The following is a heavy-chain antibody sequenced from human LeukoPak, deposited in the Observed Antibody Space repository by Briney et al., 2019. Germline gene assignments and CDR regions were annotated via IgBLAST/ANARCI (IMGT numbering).Heavy chain of an antibody. J-gene: IGHJ4*02. CDR3: ARRDYYGSGSYYNFDY. V-gene: IGHV4-39*01. CDR1: GGSISSSSYY. Sequence: PSQTLSLTCTVSGGSISSSSYYWGWLRQPPGKGLELIGSIYYSGSTYYNPSLKSRVTISVDTSKTQFSLKLSSVTAADTAVYYCARRDYYGSGSYYNFDYWGQGTLVTVSS. D-gene: IGHD3-10*01. CDR2: IYYSGST.